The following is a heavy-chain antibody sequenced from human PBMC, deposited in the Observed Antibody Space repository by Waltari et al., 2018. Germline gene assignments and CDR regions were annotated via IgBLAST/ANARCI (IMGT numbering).Heavy chain of an antibody. V-gene: IGHV3-15*01. CDR3: TTEGGRTWPMY. CDR1: GFTFANAW. D-gene: IGHD2-2*01. J-gene: IGHJ4*02. CDR2: LKSKAEGGTT. Sequence: EVQLVESGGGLVKPGDSLRLSCVASGFTFANAWINWVSQVPGKGLELVGRLKSKAEGGTTDYAAPVKGRFAISRDDSKDTAYLQMNSLKTEDTAMYFCTTEGGRTWPMYWGQGTLVTVSS.